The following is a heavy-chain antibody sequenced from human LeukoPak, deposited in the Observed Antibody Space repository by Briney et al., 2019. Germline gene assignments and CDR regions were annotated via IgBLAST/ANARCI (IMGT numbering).Heavy chain of an antibody. CDR3: ARGGWELLPQPNDAFDI. CDR2: INPNSGGT. J-gene: IGHJ3*02. Sequence: GASVKVSCKASGYTFTGYYMHWVRQAPGQGLEWMGWINPNSGGTNYAQKFQGRVTMTRDTSISTAYMELSRLRSDDTAVYYCARGGWELLPQPNDAFDIWGQGTMVTVSS. V-gene: IGHV1-2*02. D-gene: IGHD1-26*01. CDR1: GYTFTGYY.